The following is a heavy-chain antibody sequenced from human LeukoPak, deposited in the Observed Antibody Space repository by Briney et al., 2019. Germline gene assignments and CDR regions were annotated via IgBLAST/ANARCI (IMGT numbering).Heavy chain of an antibody. Sequence: GESLKISCKGSGYSFTSYWIGWVRQMPGKGLEWMGIIYPGDSDTRYSPSFQGQVTISADKSISTAYLQWSSLKASDTAMYYCARLGGGNSFLVRAEFDYWGQGTLVIVSS. CDR1: GYSFTSYW. D-gene: IGHD4-23*01. J-gene: IGHJ4*02. CDR2: IYPGDSDT. V-gene: IGHV5-51*01. CDR3: ARLGGGNSFLVRAEFDY.